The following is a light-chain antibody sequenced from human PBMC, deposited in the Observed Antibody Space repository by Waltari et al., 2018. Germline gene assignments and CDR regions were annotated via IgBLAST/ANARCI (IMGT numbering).Light chain of an antibody. V-gene: IGLV2-14*03. Sequence: QSALTQPASVSGSPGQSITISCTGSSSDVGGYNYVSWYQQHPGKAPKLMIYGFSNRPSGVSNRFAGSKSGSTASLTISWLLAEDEADYYCISYSSSTTLGVFGGGTKLTVL. CDR1: SSDVGGYNY. CDR3: ISYSSSTTLGV. CDR2: GFS. J-gene: IGLJ2*01.